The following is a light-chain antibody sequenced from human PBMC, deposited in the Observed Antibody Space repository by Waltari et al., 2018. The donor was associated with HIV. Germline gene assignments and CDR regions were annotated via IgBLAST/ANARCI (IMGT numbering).Light chain of an antibody. CDR3: CSDAGSSTGV. CDR2: EVS. Sequence: QSALTQPASVSGSPGQSITISRHGPSSDVGRDNLVSWYQQHPGKAPQLMIYEVSTRPSGVSNRFAGSKSGNTASLTISGLQAEDEADYYCCSDAGSSTGVFGTGTKVTVL. V-gene: IGLV2-23*02. J-gene: IGLJ1*01. CDR1: SSDVGRDNL.